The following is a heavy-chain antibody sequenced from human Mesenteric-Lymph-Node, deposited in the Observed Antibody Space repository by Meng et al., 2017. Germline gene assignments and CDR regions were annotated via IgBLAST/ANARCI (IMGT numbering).Heavy chain of an antibody. CDR2: IWYDGSNK. J-gene: IGHJ4*02. D-gene: IGHD5-18*01. V-gene: IGHV3-33*01. CDR3: ARDWARYSYGYFFDY. Sequence: GGSLRLSCAASGFTFSSYGMHWVRQAPGKGLEWVAVIWYDGSNKYYADSVKGRFTISRDNSKDTLYLQMNSLRAEDTAVYYCARDWARYSYGYFFDYWGQGTLVTVSS. CDR1: GFTFSSYG.